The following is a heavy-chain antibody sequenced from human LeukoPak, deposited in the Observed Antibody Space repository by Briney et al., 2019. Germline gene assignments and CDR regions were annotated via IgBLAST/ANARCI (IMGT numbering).Heavy chain of an antibody. Sequence: SVNVSCKASGGTFSSYAISWVRQAPGHGLKWMGRIIPIFGTANYAQKFQGRVTITTDESTSTAYMELSSLRSEDTAVYYCAREAVTLLGLFDYWGQGTLVTVSS. D-gene: IGHD4-17*01. V-gene: IGHV1-69*05. CDR1: GGTFSSYA. J-gene: IGHJ4*02. CDR2: IIPIFGTA. CDR3: AREAVTLLGLFDY.